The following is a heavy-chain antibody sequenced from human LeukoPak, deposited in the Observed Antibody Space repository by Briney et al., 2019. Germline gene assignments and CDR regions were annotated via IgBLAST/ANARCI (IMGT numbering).Heavy chain of an antibody. CDR3: ARPYSYGYALFDY. D-gene: IGHD5-18*01. CDR1: GYPISTGYY. J-gene: IGHJ4*02. V-gene: IGHV4-38-2*02. Sequence: SETLSLTCTVSGYPISTGYYWGWIRQPPGKGLEWIGSIYHSGSTYYNPSLKSRVTISVDTSKNQFSLKLNSVTAADTAVYYCARPYSYGYALFDYWGQGTLVTVSS. CDR2: IYHSGST.